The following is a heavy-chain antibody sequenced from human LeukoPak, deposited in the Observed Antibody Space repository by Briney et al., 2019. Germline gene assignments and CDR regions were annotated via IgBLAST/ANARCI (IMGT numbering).Heavy chain of an antibody. J-gene: IGHJ6*02. V-gene: IGHV4-59*01. CDR1: GGSISSYY. Sequence: SETLSLTCTVSGGSISSYYWSWIRQPPGKGLEWIGYIYYSGSTNYNPSLKSRVTISVDTSKNQFSLKLSSVTAADTAVYYCARELAVAGNYGMDVWGQGTTVTVS. CDR2: IYYSGST. D-gene: IGHD6-19*01. CDR3: ARELAVAGNYGMDV.